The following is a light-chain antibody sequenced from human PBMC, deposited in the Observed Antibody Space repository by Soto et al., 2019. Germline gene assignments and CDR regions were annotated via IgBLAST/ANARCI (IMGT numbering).Light chain of an antibody. V-gene: IGKV3-15*01. J-gene: IGKJ5*01. CDR2: DAS. CDR1: QSISSS. CDR3: QQYYDWPIT. Sequence: EIVRAIASGTLSVAPGERAALSCRASQSISSSLAWYQQKPGQAPRLLIYDASTRATGIPASFSGSGSGTEFTLTISSLQSEDFAVYYCQQYYDWPITFGQGTRLEI.